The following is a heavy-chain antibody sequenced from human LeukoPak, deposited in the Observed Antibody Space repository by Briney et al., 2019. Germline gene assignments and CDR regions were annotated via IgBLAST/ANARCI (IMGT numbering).Heavy chain of an antibody. Sequence: SETLSLTCTVSGGSISSGIYYWGWIRQPPGKGLKWIGSIYYSGNAYYNPSLKSRVTISVDTSKNQLSLKLNSVTAADTAVYYCARHVRQQLPPKAFDYWGQGTLVTASS. D-gene: IGHD6-13*01. CDR2: IYYSGNA. CDR3: ARHVRQQLPPKAFDY. V-gene: IGHV4-39*01. J-gene: IGHJ4*02. CDR1: GGSISSGIYY.